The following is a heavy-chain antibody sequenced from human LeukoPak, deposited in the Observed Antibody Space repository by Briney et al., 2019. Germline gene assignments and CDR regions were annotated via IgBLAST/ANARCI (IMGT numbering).Heavy chain of an antibody. CDR2: ISSSGSTI. CDR1: GFTFSSYE. J-gene: IGHJ4*02. CDR3: AKASYGSGSYDREVFDY. D-gene: IGHD3-10*01. V-gene: IGHV3-48*03. Sequence: GGSLRLSCAASGFTFSSYELNWVRQAPGKGLGWVSYISSSGSTIYYAESVKGRFTITRDNAKNSLYLQMDSLRAEDTASYYCAKASYGSGSYDREVFDYWGQGTLVTVSS.